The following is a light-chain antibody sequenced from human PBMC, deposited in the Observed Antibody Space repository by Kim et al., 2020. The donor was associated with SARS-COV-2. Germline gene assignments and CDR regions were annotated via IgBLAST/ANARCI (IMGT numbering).Light chain of an antibody. CDR1: QSVSSN. CDR3: QQYNNRPPWT. CDR2: GAS. Sequence: EIVMTQSPATLSVSPGERATLSCRASQSVSSNLAWYQQIPGQAPRLLIYGASARATDIPARFSGSGSGTEFTLTISSLQSEDFAVYYCQQYNNRPPWTFGQGTKVDIK. V-gene: IGKV3-15*01. J-gene: IGKJ1*01.